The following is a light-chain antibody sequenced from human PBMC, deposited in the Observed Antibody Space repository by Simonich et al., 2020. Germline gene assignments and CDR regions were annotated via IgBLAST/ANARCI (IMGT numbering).Light chain of an antibody. CDR3: QQYYSTPRT. CDR1: QSVLYSSNNKNY. J-gene: IGKJ1*01. V-gene: IGKV4-1*01. Sequence: IVMTQSPDSLAVSLGERATINCKSSQSVLYSSNNKNYLAWYQQKPGKPPTLLIYWASTRESGVPDRFSGSGSGTDFTLTISILKAEDVAVYYCQQYYSTPRTFGQGTKVEIK. CDR2: WAS.